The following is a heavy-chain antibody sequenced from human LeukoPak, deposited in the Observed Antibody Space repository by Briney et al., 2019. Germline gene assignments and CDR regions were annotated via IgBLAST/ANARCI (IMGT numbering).Heavy chain of an antibody. Sequence: SETLSLTCAVYSWSFSGFYWSRVRQSPEKGLEWIGEINHEGTTNHHPSLKSRATILVDTSKNQFSLKLSSVTAADTAIYYCARGWRLNPVHWGRGTLVTVSS. CDR3: ARGWRLNPVH. CDR1: SWSFSGFY. D-gene: IGHD2-8*01. CDR2: INHEGTT. V-gene: IGHV4-34*04. J-gene: IGHJ4*02.